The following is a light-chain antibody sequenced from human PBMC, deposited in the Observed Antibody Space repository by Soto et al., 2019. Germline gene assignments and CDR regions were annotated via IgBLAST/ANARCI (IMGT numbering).Light chain of an antibody. CDR3: QQLNSYPLT. CDR1: QGISIH. V-gene: IGKV1-9*01. Sequence: DIQLTQSPSFLSSSVGDRVTISCRASQGISIHLAWYQQKPGNAPKLLIYAASTFESGAPSRFSGSGSGTEFTLTIISLQPEDFATYYCQQLNSYPLTFGGGTKVEIK. J-gene: IGKJ4*01. CDR2: AAS.